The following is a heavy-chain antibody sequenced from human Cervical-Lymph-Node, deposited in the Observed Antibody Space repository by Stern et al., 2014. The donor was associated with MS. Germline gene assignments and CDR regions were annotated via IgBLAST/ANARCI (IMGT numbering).Heavy chain of an antibody. CDR3: ASLLGRIAVASVDY. J-gene: IGHJ4*02. CDR1: GGTFSNYA. Sequence: VQLVQSGAEVKKPGSSVKVSCKASGGTFSNYAISWVRQAPGQGLEWMGWIIPIFGTANYARKFQGRVTITANESASTTYMELSGLRSEDTAVYYCASLLGRIAVASVDYWGQGTLVTVSS. D-gene: IGHD6-19*01. CDR2: IIPIFGTA. V-gene: IGHV1-69*01.